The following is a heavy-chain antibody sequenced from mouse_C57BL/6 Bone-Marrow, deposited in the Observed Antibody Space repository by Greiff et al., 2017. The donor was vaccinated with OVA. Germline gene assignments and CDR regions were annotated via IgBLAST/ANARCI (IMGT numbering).Heavy chain of an antibody. V-gene: IGHV2-2*01. Sequence: VKLVESGPGLVQPSQSLSITCTVSGFSLTSYGVHWVRQSPGKGLEWLGVIWSGGSTDYNAAFISRLSISKDNSKSQVFFKMNSLQADDTAIYYCARDGYPSYWYFDVWGTGTTVTVSS. CDR2: IWSGGST. J-gene: IGHJ1*03. D-gene: IGHD2-2*01. CDR1: GFSLTSYG. CDR3: ARDGYPSYWYFDV.